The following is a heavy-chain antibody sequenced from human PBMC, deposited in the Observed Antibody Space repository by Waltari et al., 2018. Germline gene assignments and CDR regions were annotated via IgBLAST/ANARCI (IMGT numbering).Heavy chain of an antibody. Sequence: EVQLVESGGGLVQPGGSLRLSCAASGFTFSSYSMNWVRQAPGKGLEWVSYISDSSSTISYADSVKGRFTISRDNAKNSLYLQMNSLRVEDTAVYYCARPYSGSLNSWGQGTLVTVSS. CDR2: ISDSSSTI. CDR1: GFTFSSYS. CDR3: ARPYSGSLNS. V-gene: IGHV3-48*04. J-gene: IGHJ4*02. D-gene: IGHD1-26*01.